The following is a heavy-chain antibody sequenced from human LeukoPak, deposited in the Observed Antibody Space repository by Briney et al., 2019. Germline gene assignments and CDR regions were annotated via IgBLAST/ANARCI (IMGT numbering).Heavy chain of an antibody. J-gene: IGHJ4*02. CDR3: ARWATVTTD. CDR1: GFTFNSYW. V-gene: IGHV3-7*01. Sequence: GGSLRLSCAASGFTFNSYWMSWVRQAPGKGLEWVANTKHDGSEKYHVDSVKGRFTISRDNAKNSLYLQMNSLRAEDTAVYYCARWATVTTDWGQGTLVTVSS. D-gene: IGHD4-11*01. CDR2: TKHDGSEK.